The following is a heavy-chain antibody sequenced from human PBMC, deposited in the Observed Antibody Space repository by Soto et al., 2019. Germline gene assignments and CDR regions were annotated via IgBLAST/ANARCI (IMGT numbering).Heavy chain of an antibody. D-gene: IGHD5-12*01. CDR2: ISGSGGST. Sequence: GGSLRLSCAASGFTFSSYAMSWVRQAPGKGLEWVSAISGSGGSTYYADSVKGRFTISRDNSKNTLYLQMNSLRAEDTAVYYSAKDRYGYGVNNWFDPWGQGTLVTVSS. J-gene: IGHJ5*02. V-gene: IGHV3-23*01. CDR1: GFTFSSYA. CDR3: AKDRYGYGVNNWFDP.